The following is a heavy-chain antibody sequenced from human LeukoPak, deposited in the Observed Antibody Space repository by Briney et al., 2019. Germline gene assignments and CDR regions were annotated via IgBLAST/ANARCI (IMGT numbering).Heavy chain of an antibody. V-gene: IGHV1-69*05. Sequence: GASVKVSCKASGGTFSSYAISWVRQAPGQGLEWMGGIIPIFGTANYAQKFQGRVTITTDESTSTAYMELSSLRSEDTAVYYCARALMRGTAMAPSNWFDHWGQGTLVTVSS. CDR2: IIPIFGTA. D-gene: IGHD5-18*01. J-gene: IGHJ5*02. CDR1: GGTFSSYA. CDR3: ARALMRGTAMAPSNWFDH.